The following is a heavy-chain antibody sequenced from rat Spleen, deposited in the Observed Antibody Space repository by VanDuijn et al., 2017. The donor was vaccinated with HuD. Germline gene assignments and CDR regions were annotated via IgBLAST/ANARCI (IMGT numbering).Heavy chain of an antibody. CDR1: GFTFSSYG. D-gene: IGHD1-1*01. CDR3: AREGVVTPFDY. Sequence: AVQLVESGGGLVQPGKSLKLSCSASGFTFSSYGMHWIRQAPGKGLDWVAYISSSSGTVYADAVKKRFTISRDNAKNTLYLQLKSLKSEDTAIYYCAREGVVTPFDYWGQGVMVTVSS. CDR2: ISSSSGT. V-gene: IGHV5-62*01. J-gene: IGHJ2*01.